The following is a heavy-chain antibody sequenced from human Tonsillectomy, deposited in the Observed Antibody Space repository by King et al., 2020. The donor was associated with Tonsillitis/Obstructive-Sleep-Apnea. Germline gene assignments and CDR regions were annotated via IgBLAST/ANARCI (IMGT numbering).Heavy chain of an antibody. Sequence: QLVQSGAEVKKPGASVKVSCKVSGYSLTDLSMPWVRQAPGTGLEWIGGFDPEDGANIYAQKFQGRVTMTEDMSTDTAYMDLSSLRSEDTAVYYCATLRSGSHDKTEGLNIWGQGKMVTVSS. CDR2: FDPEDGAN. D-gene: IGHD3-10*01. J-gene: IGHJ3*02. V-gene: IGHV1-24*01. CDR1: GYSLTDLS. CDR3: ATLRSGSHDKTEGLNI.